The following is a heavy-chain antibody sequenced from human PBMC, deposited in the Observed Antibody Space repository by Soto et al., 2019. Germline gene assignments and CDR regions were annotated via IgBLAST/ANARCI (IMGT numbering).Heavy chain of an antibody. CDR2: IYYSGST. Sequence: SPTLSLTCTVSGGSISSSSYYWGWIRQPPGKGLEWIGSIYYSGSTYYNPSLKSRVTISVDTSKNQFSLKLSSVTAADTAVYYCARRQGSGYDSYYFDYWGQGTLVTVSS. V-gene: IGHV4-39*01. D-gene: IGHD5-12*01. J-gene: IGHJ4*02. CDR1: GGSISSSSYY. CDR3: ARRQGSGYDSYYFDY.